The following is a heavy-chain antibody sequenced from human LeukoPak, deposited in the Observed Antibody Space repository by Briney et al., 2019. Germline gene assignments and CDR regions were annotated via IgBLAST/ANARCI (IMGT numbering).Heavy chain of an antibody. V-gene: IGHV3-64D*09. CDR1: GFTFSSYA. D-gene: IGHD6-13*01. CDR3: VKDTAAWSAYFDY. Sequence: GGSLRLSCSASGFTFSSYAMHWARQAPGKGLEYVSAISSNGGSTYYADSVKGRFTISRDNSKNTLYLQMSSLRAEDTAVYYCVKDTAAWSAYFDYWGQGTLVTVSS. CDR2: ISSNGGST. J-gene: IGHJ4*02.